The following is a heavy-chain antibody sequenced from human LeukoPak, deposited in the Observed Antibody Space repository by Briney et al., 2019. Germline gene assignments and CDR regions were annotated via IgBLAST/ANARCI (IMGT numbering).Heavy chain of an antibody. J-gene: IGHJ5*02. CDR3: AKSGWYLGEWFDP. CDR2: ISYDGSNK. Sequence: AGGSLRLSCAASGFTFSSYGMHWVRQAPGKGLEWVAVISYDGSNKYYADSVKGRFTISRDNSKNTLYLQMNSLRAEDTAVYYCAKSGWYLGEWFDPWGQGTLVTVSS. D-gene: IGHD6-19*01. V-gene: IGHV3-30*18. CDR1: GFTFSSYG.